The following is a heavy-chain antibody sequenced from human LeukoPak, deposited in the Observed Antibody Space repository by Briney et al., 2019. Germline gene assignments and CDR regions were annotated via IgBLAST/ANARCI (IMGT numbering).Heavy chain of an antibody. J-gene: IGHJ6*02. Sequence: ASVKVSCKASGYTFTGYYMQWVRQAPGQGLEWMGWINPNSGGTNYAQKFQGRVTMTRDTSISTAYMELSRLRSDDTAVYYCATTDYFGESYYYGMDVWGQGTTVTVSS. V-gene: IGHV1-2*02. D-gene: IGHD3-10*01. CDR2: INPNSGGT. CDR3: ATTDYFGESYYYGMDV. CDR1: GYTFTGYY.